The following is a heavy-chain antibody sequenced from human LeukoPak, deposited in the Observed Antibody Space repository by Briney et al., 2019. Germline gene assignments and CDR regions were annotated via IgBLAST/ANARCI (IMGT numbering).Heavy chain of an antibody. V-gene: IGHV4-59*01. CDR3: ARPAYDSSGHHH. CDR1: GGSISSYY. D-gene: IGHD3-22*01. J-gene: IGHJ5*02. CDR2: IYYSGST. Sequence: SETLSLTCTVSGGSISSYYWSWIRQPPGKGLEWIGYIYYSGSTNYNPSLKSRVTISVDTSKNQFSLKLSSVTAADTAVYYCARPAYDSSGHHHWGQGTLVTVSS.